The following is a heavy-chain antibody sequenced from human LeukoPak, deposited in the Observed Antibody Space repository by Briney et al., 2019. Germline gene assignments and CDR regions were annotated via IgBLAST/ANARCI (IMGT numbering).Heavy chain of an antibody. D-gene: IGHD3-10*01. V-gene: IGHV4-4*07. Sequence: SETLSLTCTVSGGSISSYYWSWIRQPAGKGLEWIGRIYTSGSTNYNPSLKSRVTMSVDTSKNQFSLRLNSVTAADTAVYYCARGDFTMVRGALLPSAYYFDYWGQGTLVTVSS. J-gene: IGHJ4*02. CDR3: ARGDFTMVRGALLPSAYYFDY. CDR1: GGSISSYY. CDR2: IYTSGST.